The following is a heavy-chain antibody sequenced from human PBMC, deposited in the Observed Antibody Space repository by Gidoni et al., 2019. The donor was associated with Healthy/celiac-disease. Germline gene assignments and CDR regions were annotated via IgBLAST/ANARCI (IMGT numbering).Heavy chain of an antibody. V-gene: IGHV3-9*01. Sequence: EVQLVESGGGLVQPGRSLRLSCAASGFTFDDYAMHWVRQAPGKGLEWVSGIRWNSGSIGYADSVKGRFTISRDNAKNSLYLQMNSLRAEDTALYYCAKDKGIAAAGWKNWFDPWGQGTLVTVSS. D-gene: IGHD6-13*01. J-gene: IGHJ5*02. CDR1: GFTFDDYA. CDR2: IRWNSGSI. CDR3: AKDKGIAAAGWKNWFDP.